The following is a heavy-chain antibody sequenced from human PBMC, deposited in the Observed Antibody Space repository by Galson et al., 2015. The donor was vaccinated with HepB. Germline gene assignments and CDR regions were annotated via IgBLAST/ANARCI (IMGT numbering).Heavy chain of an antibody. J-gene: IGHJ4*02. Sequence: SLRLSCAASGFTFSSYATSWVRQAPGKGLEWVSAISGSGGSTYYADSVKGRFTISRDNSKNTLYLQMNSLRAEDTAVYYCAKPLSDYYDSSGGWDYWGQGTLVTVSS. D-gene: IGHD3-22*01. CDR3: AKPLSDYYDSSGGWDY. CDR1: GFTFSSYA. CDR2: ISGSGGST. V-gene: IGHV3-23*01.